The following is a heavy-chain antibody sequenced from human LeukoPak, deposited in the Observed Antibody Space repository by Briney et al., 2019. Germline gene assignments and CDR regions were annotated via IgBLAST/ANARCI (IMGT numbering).Heavy chain of an antibody. J-gene: IGHJ6*03. Sequence: SQTLSLTCTVSGGSISSGSYYWSWIRQPAGKGLEWNGRIYTSGSTNYNPSLKSRVTISVDTSKNQFSLKLSSVTAADTAVYYCARDRGSSPYYYYYTDVWGKGTTVTVSS. CDR1: GGSISSGSYY. D-gene: IGHD6-6*01. V-gene: IGHV4-61*02. CDR3: ARDRGSSPYYYYYTDV. CDR2: IYTSGST.